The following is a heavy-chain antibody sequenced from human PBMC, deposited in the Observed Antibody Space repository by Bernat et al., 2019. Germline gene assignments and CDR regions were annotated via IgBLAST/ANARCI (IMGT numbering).Heavy chain of an antibody. Sequence: QVQLVESGGGVVQPGSSLRLSCAASGFTFSSYAMHWVRQAPGKGLEWEAVISYDGSNKYYADSVKGRFTISRDNSKNTLYLQMNSLRAEDTAVYYCARDRYDILTGYTYYFDYWGQGTLVTVSS. J-gene: IGHJ4*02. CDR3: ARDRYDILTGYTYYFDY. CDR1: GFTFSSYA. V-gene: IGHV3-30-3*01. D-gene: IGHD3-9*01. CDR2: ISYDGSNK.